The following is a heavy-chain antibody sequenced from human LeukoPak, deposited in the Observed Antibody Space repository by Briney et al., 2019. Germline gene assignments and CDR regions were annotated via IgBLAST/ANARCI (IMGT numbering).Heavy chain of an antibody. D-gene: IGHD2-8*01. V-gene: IGHV3-23*01. Sequence: GGSLRLSCAASGFSFSTCAMIWVRRAPGKGLEWVSGISASGLNTYYADSVRGRFTISRGNSRDTLYLQMNSLRADDTAIYYCAKGRGQYANYPYESWGQGTLVTVSS. CDR3: AKGRGQYANYPYES. J-gene: IGHJ4*02. CDR1: GFSFSTCA. CDR2: ISASGLNT.